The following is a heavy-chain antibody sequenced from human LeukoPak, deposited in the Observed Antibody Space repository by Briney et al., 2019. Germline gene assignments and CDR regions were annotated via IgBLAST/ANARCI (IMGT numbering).Heavy chain of an antibody. CDR3: ATDKGAAVAGTFFDY. CDR1: GYTFTDYY. D-gene: IGHD6-19*01. CDR2: VDPEDGET. J-gene: IGHJ4*02. Sequence: ASVKVSCTVSGYTFTDYYMHWVQQAPGKGLEWRGLVDPEDGETMYAEKIQGRVTITADTSTDTAYMELSSLRSEDTAVYYCATDKGAAVAGTFFDYWGQGTLVTVSS. V-gene: IGHV1-69-2*01.